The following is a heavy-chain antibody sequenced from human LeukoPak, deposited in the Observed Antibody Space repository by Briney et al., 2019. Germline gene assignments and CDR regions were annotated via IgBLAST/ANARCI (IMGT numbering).Heavy chain of an antibody. CDR1: GGSFSGYY. V-gene: IGHV4-59*10. CDR3: ARERFASDP. J-gene: IGHJ5*02. Sequence: PSETLSLTCAVYGGSFSGYYWSWIRQPPGKGLECIGPIYTAGSTNYNPSLKSRVTISVDTSKNQFSLKLSSVTAADTAVYYCARERFASDPWGQGTLVTVSS. D-gene: IGHD3-3*01. CDR2: IYTAGST.